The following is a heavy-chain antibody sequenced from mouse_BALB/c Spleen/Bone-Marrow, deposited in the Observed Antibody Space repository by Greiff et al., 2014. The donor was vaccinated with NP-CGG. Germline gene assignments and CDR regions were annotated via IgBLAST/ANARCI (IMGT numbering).Heavy chain of an antibody. V-gene: IGHV5-12-1*01. CDR2: ISSGGGST. CDR1: GFGFSSSD. D-gene: IGHD1-2*01. Sequence: EVKLVESGGGLVKPGGSLKLSCAASGFGFSSSDMSWVRQTPEKRLEWVAYISSGGGSTYYPDTVKGRFTISRDNAKNTLYLQMSSLKSEDTAMYCCATHYYGRFDYWGQGTTLTVSS. CDR3: ATHYYGRFDY. J-gene: IGHJ2*01.